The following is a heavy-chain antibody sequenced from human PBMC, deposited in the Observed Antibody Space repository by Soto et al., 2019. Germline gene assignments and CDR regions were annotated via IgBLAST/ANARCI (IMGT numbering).Heavy chain of an antibody. CDR1: GGSISSYY. D-gene: IGHD3-16*02. CDR3: ARDQSYYDYVWGSYRSLMDV. CDR2: IYTSGST. J-gene: IGHJ6*02. Sequence: ETLSLTCTVSGGSISSYYWSWIRQPAGKGLEWIGRIYTSGSTNYNPSLKSRVTMSVDTSKNQFSLKLSSVTAADTAVYYCARDQSYYDYVWGSYRSLMDVWGQGTTVTVSS. V-gene: IGHV4-4*07.